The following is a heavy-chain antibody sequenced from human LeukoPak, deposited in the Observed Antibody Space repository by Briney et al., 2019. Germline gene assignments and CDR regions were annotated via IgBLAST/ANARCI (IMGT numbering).Heavy chain of an antibody. CDR1: GDSISSGTFY. V-gene: IGHV4-39*01. J-gene: IGHJ6*03. CDR3: AGTRIAARPGLNYYMDV. Sequence: SETLSLTCTVSGDSISSGTFYWGWVRQPPGKGLEWIGSIHYSGNTYYNPSLKSPVTISVDTSKNQFSLNLSSVTAADTAVYYCAGTRIAARPGLNYYMDVWGKGTTVTVSS. CDR2: IHYSGNT. D-gene: IGHD6-6*01.